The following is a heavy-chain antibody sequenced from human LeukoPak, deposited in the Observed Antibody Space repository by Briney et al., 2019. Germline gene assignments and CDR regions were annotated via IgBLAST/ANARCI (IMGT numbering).Heavy chain of an antibody. Sequence: SETLSLTCTVSGGSINSSSYYWGWIRQPPGKGLEWIGSIYYSGSTNYNPSLKSRVTVSVDTSKKQFSLNLRSVTAADTAVYYCARGLHYNILTGGMDVWGQGTTVIVSS. CDR2: IYYSGST. CDR1: GGSINSSSYY. V-gene: IGHV4-39*07. CDR3: ARGLHYNILTGGMDV. J-gene: IGHJ6*02. D-gene: IGHD3-9*01.